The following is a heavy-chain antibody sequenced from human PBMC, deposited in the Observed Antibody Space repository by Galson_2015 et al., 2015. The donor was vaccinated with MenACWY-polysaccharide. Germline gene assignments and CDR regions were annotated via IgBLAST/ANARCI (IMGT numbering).Heavy chain of an antibody. CDR3: TVGDTWFEY. CDR2: ISDDGSTT. V-gene: IGHV3-74*01. CDR1: GLTFNSYW. J-gene: IGHJ4*02. Sequence: SLRLSCAASGLTFNSYWMHWVRHAPGKGLVWVARISDDGSTTDYADSVKGRFTISRDNAKNTLFLHMNSLRAEDTALYYCTVGDTWFEYWGQGSLVTVSS. D-gene: IGHD3-16*01.